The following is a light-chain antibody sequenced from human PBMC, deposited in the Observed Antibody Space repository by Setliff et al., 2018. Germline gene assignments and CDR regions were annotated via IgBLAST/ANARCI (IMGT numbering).Light chain of an antibody. CDR2: AAS. J-gene: IGKJ5*01. V-gene: IGKV1-9*01. CDR3: QQLNTYPYT. CDR1: QGIKDY. Sequence: IQLTQSPSSLSASVGDRVTITCRASQGIKDYLAWYRQEPGRAPKLLIYAASTLQSGVPSRFSGSGSGTDFTLTISSLQPEDFATYYCQQLNTYPYTFGQGTRLEIK.